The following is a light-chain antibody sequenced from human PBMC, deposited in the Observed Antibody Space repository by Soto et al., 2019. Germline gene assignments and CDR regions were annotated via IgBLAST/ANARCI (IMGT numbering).Light chain of an antibody. V-gene: IGKV3-20*01. Sequence: EIVLTQSPGTLYSSPGERATLSCRASQSVSSSYLAWYQQKPGQAPRLLIYGASSRATGIPDRFSGSGSGTDFTLTISRLEPEDFAVYYCQQFGNSPYTFGQGTRLEIK. J-gene: IGKJ2*01. CDR3: QQFGNSPYT. CDR2: GAS. CDR1: QSVSSSY.